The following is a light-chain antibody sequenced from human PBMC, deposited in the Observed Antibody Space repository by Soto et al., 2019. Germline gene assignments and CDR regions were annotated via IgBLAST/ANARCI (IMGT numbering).Light chain of an antibody. J-gene: IGKJ1*01. CDR1: QTISSW. CDR3: QQYGSSPRWT. V-gene: IGKV1-5*03. CDR2: KAS. Sequence: DIQLTQSPSTLSGSVGDRVTITCRASQTISSWLAWYQQKPGKAPKLLIYKASTLKSGVPSRFSGSGSGTEFTLTISSLEPEDFAVYYCQQYGSSPRWTFGQGTKVDIK.